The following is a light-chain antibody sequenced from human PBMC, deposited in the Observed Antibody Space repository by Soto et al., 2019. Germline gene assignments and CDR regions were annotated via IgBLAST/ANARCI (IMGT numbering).Light chain of an antibody. V-gene: IGKV1-39*01. Sequence: DVPMTQSPSSLSASVGYRVTITCRASQSISSYLNWYQQKPGKAPKLLIYAASSLQSGVPSRFSGSGSGTDFTLTISSLQHEDFATYYCQQSYSTPYTFGQGTKVDIK. CDR3: QQSYSTPYT. CDR2: AAS. CDR1: QSISSY. J-gene: IGKJ2*01.